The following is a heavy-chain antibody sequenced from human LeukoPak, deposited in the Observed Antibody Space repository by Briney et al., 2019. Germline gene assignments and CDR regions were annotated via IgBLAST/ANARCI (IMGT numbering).Heavy chain of an antibody. CDR2: IYYSGST. J-gene: IGHJ4*02. D-gene: IGHD3-9*01. CDR3: ARGRRDILTGYYEPILDY. V-gene: IGHV4-39*07. CDR1: GGSISSSSYY. Sequence: SETLSLTCTVSGGSISSSSYYWGWIRQPPGKGLEWIGSIYYSGSTYYNPSLKSRVTISVDTSKNQFSLKLSSVTAADTAVYYCARGRRDILTGYYEPILDYWGQGTLVTVSS.